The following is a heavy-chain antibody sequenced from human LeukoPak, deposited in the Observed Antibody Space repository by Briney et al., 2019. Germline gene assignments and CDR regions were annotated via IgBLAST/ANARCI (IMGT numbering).Heavy chain of an antibody. Sequence: SETLSLTCAVYGGSFSGYYWSWIRQPPGKGLEWIGEINHSGSTNYNPSLKSRVTISVDTSKNQFSLKLSSVTAADTAVYYCASRETDDYSSDYWGQGTLVTVSS. J-gene: IGHJ4*02. CDR1: GGSFSGYY. CDR3: ASRETDDYSSDY. V-gene: IGHV4-34*01. CDR2: INHSGST. D-gene: IGHD6-13*01.